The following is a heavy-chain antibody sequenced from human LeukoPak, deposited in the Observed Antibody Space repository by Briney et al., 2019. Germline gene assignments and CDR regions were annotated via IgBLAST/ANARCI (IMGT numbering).Heavy chain of an antibody. D-gene: IGHD6-13*01. J-gene: IGHJ4*02. CDR2: INEDGSLT. V-gene: IGHV3-7*01. Sequence: PGESLRLSCAASGLSFSAHWMTWVRQAPGKGLEWVANINEDGSLTYYVDSVKGRFTISRDNTKTSLYLQMNTLRAEDTAVYYCARVGVLSSSWLLYWGQGTLVTVSS. CDR1: GLSFSAHW. CDR3: ARVGVLSSSWLLY.